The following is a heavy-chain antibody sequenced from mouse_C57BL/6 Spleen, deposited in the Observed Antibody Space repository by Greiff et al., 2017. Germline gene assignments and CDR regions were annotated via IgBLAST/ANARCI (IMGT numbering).Heavy chain of an antibody. CDR2: ISDGGSYT. Sequence: DVMLVESGGGLVKPGGSLKLSCAASGFTFSSYAMSWVRQTPEKRLEWVATISDGGSYTYYPDNVKGRFTISRDNAKNNLYLQMSHLKSEGTAMYYCARDWFVPWFAYWGQGTLVTVSA. J-gene: IGHJ3*01. V-gene: IGHV5-4*01. D-gene: IGHD2-2*01. CDR3: ARDWFVPWFAY. CDR1: GFTFSSYA.